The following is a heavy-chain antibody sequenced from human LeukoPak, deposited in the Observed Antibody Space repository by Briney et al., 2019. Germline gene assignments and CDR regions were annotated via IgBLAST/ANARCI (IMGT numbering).Heavy chain of an antibody. CDR1: GVTFNSYA. V-gene: IGHV1-69*06. D-gene: IGHD6-13*01. CDR2: IIPSFDTA. Sequence: SVKVSCKASGVTFNSYAMSWVRQAPGQGLEWIGGIIPSFDTANYAQKFQGRVTISADKSTSTAYMELSSLRSEDTAVYYCARGRVFARGSSYWFDPWRQGTLVSVPS. J-gene: IGHJ5*02. CDR3: ARGRVFARGSSYWFDP.